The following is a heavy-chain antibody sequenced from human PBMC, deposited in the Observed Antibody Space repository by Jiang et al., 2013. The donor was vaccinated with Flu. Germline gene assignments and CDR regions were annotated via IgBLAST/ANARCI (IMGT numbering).Heavy chain of an antibody. CDR3: ARDVGVGAPDGGDY. CDR1: GFTFSSYG. V-gene: IGHV3-33*01. J-gene: IGHJ4*02. CDR2: IWYDGSNK. Sequence: VQLLESGGGVVQPGRSLRLSCAASGFTFSSYGMHWVRQAPGKGLEWVAVIWYDGSNKYYADSVKGRFTISRDNSKNTLYLQMNSLRAEDTAVYYCARDVGVGAPDGGDYWGQGTLVTVSS. D-gene: IGHD1-26*01.